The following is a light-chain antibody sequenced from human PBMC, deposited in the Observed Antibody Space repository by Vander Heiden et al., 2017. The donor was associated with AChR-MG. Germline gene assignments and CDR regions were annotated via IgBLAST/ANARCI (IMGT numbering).Light chain of an antibody. V-gene: IGLV1-47*02. Sequence: QSVLTQPPSASGTPGQRVAISCSGSRSNIGTNYVYWYQQLPGTAPKLLIYNNDERPSGVPDRYSGSKSGTSASLAISGLRSEDEADYHCAVWDDSLSAWVFGGGTKLTVL. J-gene: IGLJ3*02. CDR2: NND. CDR1: RSNIGTNY. CDR3: AVWDDSLSAWV.